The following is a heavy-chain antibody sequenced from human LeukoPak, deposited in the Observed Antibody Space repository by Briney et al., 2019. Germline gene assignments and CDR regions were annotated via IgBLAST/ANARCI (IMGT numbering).Heavy chain of an antibody. CDR3: ARGKGYCSGGSCYIYFDY. CDR2: INHSGST. V-gene: IGHV4-34*01. D-gene: IGHD2-15*01. J-gene: IGHJ4*02. Sequence: KPSETLSLTCAVYGGSFSGYYWSWIRQPPGKGLEWIGEINHSGSTNYNPSLKSRVTISVDTSKNQFSLKLSSVTAADPAVYYCARGKGYCSGGSCYIYFDYWGQGTLVTVSS. CDR1: GGSFSGYY.